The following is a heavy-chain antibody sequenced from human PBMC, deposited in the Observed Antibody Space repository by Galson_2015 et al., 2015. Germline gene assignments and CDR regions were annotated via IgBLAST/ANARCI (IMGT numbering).Heavy chain of an antibody. CDR1: GFTFSSYS. CDR3: ARDLGRGAAAAYYYYGMDV. CDR2: ISSSSSYI. J-gene: IGHJ6*02. Sequence: SLRLSCAASGFTFSSYSMNWVRQAPGKGLEWVSSISSSSSYIYYADSVKGRFTFSRDNAKNSLYLQMNSLRAEDTAVYYCARDLGRGAAAAYYYYGMDVWGQGTTVTVSS. V-gene: IGHV3-21*04. D-gene: IGHD6-13*01.